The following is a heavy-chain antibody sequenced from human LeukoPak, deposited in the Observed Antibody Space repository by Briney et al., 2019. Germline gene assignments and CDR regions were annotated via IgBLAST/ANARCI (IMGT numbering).Heavy chain of an antibody. J-gene: IGHJ4*02. V-gene: IGHV4-59*12. D-gene: IGHD2-2*02. Sequence: SETLSLTCTVSGGSISSYYWSWIRQPPGKGREWIGYIYYSGSTNYNPSLKSRVTISVDTSKNQFSLKLSSVTAADTAVYYCARRGNCSSTSCYTGRRAYFDYWGQGTLVTVSS. CDR3: ARRGNCSSTSCYTGRRAYFDY. CDR1: GGSISSYY. CDR2: IYYSGST.